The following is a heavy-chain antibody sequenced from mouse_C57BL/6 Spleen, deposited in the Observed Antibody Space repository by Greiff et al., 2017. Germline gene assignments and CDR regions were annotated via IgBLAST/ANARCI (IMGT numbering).Heavy chain of an antibody. V-gene: IGHV1-54*01. CDR3: ARDSSGYLAWFAY. Sequence: QVQLKESGAELVRPGTSVKVSCKASGYAFTNYLIEWVKQRPGQGLEWIGVINPGSGGTNYNEKFKGKATLTADKSSSTAYMQLSSLTSEDSAVYFCARDSSGYLAWFAYWGQGTLVTVSA. J-gene: IGHJ3*01. D-gene: IGHD3-2*02. CDR1: GYAFTNYL. CDR2: INPGSGGT.